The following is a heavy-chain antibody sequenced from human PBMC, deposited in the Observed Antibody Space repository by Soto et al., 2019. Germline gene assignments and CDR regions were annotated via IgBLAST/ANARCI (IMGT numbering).Heavy chain of an antibody. CDR3: ARGFSATTNDY. CDR1: GGSFSGYY. CDR2: INHSGST. Sequence: SETLSLTCAVYGGSFSGYYWSWIRQPPGKGLEWIGEINHSGSTNYNPSLKSRVTISVDTSKNQFSLKLSSVTAADTAVYYCARGFSATTNDYWGQGTLVTVSS. D-gene: IGHD1-1*01. V-gene: IGHV4-34*01. J-gene: IGHJ4*02.